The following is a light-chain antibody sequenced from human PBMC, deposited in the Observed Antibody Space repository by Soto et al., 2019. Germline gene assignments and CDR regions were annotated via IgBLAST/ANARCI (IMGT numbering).Light chain of an antibody. Sequence: DIVMTQSPDSLAVSLGERATLNCKSSQSVLYSLNNRNHLAWYQKKPGQPPRLLVYWASTRESGVPDRFSGSGSGTDFSLTISSLQAEDVAVYYGQQYYRSPLSFGGGTRVEIK. V-gene: IGKV4-1*01. CDR3: QQYYRSPLS. J-gene: IGKJ4*01. CDR1: QSVLYSLNNRNH. CDR2: WAS.